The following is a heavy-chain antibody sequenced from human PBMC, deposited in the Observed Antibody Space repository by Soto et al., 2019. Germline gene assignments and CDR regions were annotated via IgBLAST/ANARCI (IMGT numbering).Heavy chain of an antibody. J-gene: IGHJ6*02. D-gene: IGHD5-12*01. CDR2: IYYNGST. CDR1: GGSISSGDYY. CDR3: ASQWLRLGMDV. Sequence: SETLSLTCTVSGGSISSGDYYWSWIRQPPGKGLEWIGYIYYNGSTYYNPSLKSRVTISVDTSKNQFSLKLSSVTAADTAVYYCASQWLRLGMDVWGQGTTVTVSS. V-gene: IGHV4-30-4*01.